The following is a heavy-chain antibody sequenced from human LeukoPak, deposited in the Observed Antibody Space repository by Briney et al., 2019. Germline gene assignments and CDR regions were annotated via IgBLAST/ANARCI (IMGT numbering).Heavy chain of an antibody. D-gene: IGHD3-22*01. CDR3: APYYYDSSGYYYVDY. V-gene: IGHV1-8*01. J-gene: IGHJ4*02. CDR2: MNPNSGNT. Sequence: ASVKVSCNASGYTFTSYDINWVRQATGQGLEWMGWMNPNSGNTGYAQKFQGRVTMTRNTSISTAYMELSSLRSEDTAVYYCAPYYYDSSGYYYVDYWGQGTLVTVSS. CDR1: GYTFTSYD.